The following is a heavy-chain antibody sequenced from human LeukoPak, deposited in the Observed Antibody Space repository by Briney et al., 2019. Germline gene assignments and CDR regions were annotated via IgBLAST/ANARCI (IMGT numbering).Heavy chain of an antibody. D-gene: IGHD3-16*01. Sequence: GASVKVSCKAFGYSLTRYAMHWVRQAPGQRLEWMGWINAGNGNTKYSQKFQGRVTITRDTSASTVYMELSSLRSEDTAVYYCARGEIVITFGSSRPGDAFNIWGQGTMVTVSS. CDR2: INAGNGNT. CDR1: GYSLTRYA. V-gene: IGHV1-3*01. J-gene: IGHJ3*02. CDR3: ARGEIVITFGSSRPGDAFNI.